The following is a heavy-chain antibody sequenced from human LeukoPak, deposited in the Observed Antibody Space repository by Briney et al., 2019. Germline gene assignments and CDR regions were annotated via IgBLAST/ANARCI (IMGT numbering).Heavy chain of an antibody. CDR2: IYTSGST. V-gene: IGHV4-59*10. CDR3: ARGLRYSSSWYGAFDI. D-gene: IGHD6-13*01. Sequence: SETLSLTCAVYGGSFSGYYWSWIRQPAGKGLEWIGRIYTSGSTNYNPSLKSRVTMSVDTSKNQFSLKLSSVTAADTAVYYCARGLRYSSSWYGAFDIWGQGTMVTVSS. J-gene: IGHJ3*02. CDR1: GGSFSGYY.